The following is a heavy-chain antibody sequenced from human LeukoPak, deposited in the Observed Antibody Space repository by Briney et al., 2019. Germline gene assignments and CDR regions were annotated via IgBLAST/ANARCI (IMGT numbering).Heavy chain of an antibody. Sequence: PGGSLRLSCAASGFTSTNTWMTWVRQAPGKGLEWVGRIKSSSDGGTTDYAAPVKGRFTISRDDSKNTLYLQMNSLNTEDTAVYFCTTALRWVQSLFNYWGQGTLVTVSS. CDR2: IKSSSDGGTT. D-gene: IGHD5-24*01. CDR1: GFTSTNTW. CDR3: TTALRWVQSLFNY. V-gene: IGHV3-15*01. J-gene: IGHJ4*02.